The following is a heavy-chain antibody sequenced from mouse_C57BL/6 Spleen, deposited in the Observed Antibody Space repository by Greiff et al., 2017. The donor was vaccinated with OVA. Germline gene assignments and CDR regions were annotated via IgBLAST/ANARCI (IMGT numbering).Heavy chain of an antibody. CDR3: ARDDYDGAY. D-gene: IGHD2-4*01. J-gene: IGHJ3*01. CDR2: ISSGGSYT. CDR1: GFTFSSYG. V-gene: IGHV5-6*01. Sequence: EVKLVESGGDLVKPGGSLKLSCAASGFTFSSYGMSWVRQTPDKRLEWVATISSGGSYTYYPDSVKGRFTISRDNAKNTLYLQMSSLKSEDTAMYYCARDDYDGAYWGQGTLVTVSA.